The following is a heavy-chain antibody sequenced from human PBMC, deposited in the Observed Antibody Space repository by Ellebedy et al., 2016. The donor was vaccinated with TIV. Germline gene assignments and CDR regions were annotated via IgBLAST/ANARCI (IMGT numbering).Heavy chain of an antibody. V-gene: IGHV4-30-4*01. CDR1: GGSITTSDYY. J-gene: IGHJ4*02. CDR3: ARDHKTSGHYYGYFDS. CDR2: IYYSGST. D-gene: IGHD3-22*01. Sequence: MPSETLSLTCTVSGGSITTSDYYWSWIRQPPGKGLEWIGYIYYSGSTYYNPSLRSRVTISLDTSKNQFSLKLRSVTAADTAVYYCARDHKTSGHYYGYFDSWGQGTLVTVSS.